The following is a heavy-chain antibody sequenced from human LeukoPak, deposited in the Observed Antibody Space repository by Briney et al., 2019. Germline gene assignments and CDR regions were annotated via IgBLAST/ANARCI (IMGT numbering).Heavy chain of an antibody. Sequence: PGGSLRPSCAASGFTFSNYGIHWVRQAPGKGLEWVALISFDGSHKYYPDSVKGRFTISRDDSKNTLYLQMNSLRAEDTAVYFCAKDRSSTWSFDYWGQGTLVTVSS. V-gene: IGHV3-30*18. CDR2: ISFDGSHK. CDR1: GFTFSNYG. D-gene: IGHD6-13*01. J-gene: IGHJ4*02. CDR3: AKDRSSTWSFDY.